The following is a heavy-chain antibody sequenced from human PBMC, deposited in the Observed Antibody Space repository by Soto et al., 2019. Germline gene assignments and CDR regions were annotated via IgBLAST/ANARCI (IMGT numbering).Heavy chain of an antibody. CDR1: NSPISDFY. CDR2: IYYTGTT. V-gene: IGHV4-59*08. CDR3: ARLGGYYQAFDS. Sequence: SETLSLTCNVSNSPISDFYWSWFRQPPGQGLEWVGYIYYTGTTTYNPSLRSRVDISIDASKSQFSLDLRSVTAADTAVYYCARLGGYYQAFDSCGHGALVTDSS. J-gene: IGHJ4*01. D-gene: IGHD3-22*01.